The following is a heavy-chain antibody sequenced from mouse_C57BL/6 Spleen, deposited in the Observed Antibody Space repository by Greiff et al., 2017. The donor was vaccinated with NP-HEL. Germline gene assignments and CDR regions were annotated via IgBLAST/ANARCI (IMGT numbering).Heavy chain of an antibody. CDR1: GYTFTSYW. CDR3: ARIYYGNYDYAMDY. D-gene: IGHD2-1*01. Sequence: QVQLQQSGAELVKPGASVKLSCKASGYTFTSYWMQWVKQRPGQGLEWIGEIDPSDSYTNYNQKFKGKATLTVDTSSSTAYMQLSSLTSEDSAVYYCARIYYGNYDYAMDYWGQGTSVTVSS. V-gene: IGHV1-50*01. J-gene: IGHJ4*01. CDR2: IDPSDSYT.